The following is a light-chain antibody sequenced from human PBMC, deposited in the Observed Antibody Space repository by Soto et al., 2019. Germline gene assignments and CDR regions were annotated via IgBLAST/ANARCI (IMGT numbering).Light chain of an antibody. CDR1: SSDVGGYNY. CDR3: SSYTSSSSDV. J-gene: IGLJ1*01. Sequence: QSVLTQPASVSGSPGQSITISCTGTSSDVGGYNYVSWYQQHPGKAPKLMIYDVSNRPSGVSNRFSGSKSGNTSSLTISWLLSEDFADYYCSSYTSSSSDVFGTVTKVPV. CDR2: DVS. V-gene: IGLV2-14*01.